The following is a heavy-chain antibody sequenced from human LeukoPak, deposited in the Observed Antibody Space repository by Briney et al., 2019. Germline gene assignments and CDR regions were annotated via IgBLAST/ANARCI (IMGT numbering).Heavy chain of an antibody. CDR1: GYSITSGYY. V-gene: IGHV4-38-2*01. J-gene: IGHJ6*03. CDR3: ERSPYYYYHMDV. Sequence: SETLSLTCAVSGYSITSGYYWGWTRQPPGKGLEWIGTIYHSGSTYYNPSLKSRVILSVDTSKNQFSLKPSSVTAADTAVYYCERSPYYYYHMDVWGKGTTVTVSS. CDR2: IYHSGST.